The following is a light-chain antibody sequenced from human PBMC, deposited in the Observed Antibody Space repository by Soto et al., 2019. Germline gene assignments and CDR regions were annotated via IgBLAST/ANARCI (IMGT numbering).Light chain of an antibody. CDR2: EVS. CDR3: SSYTSSSTWV. J-gene: IGLJ3*02. Sequence: QSALTQPASVSGSPGQSITISCTGTSSDVGGYNYVSWYQQHPGKAPKLTIYEVSNRPSGVSNRFSGSKSGNTASLTISGLHAEDEADYYCSSYTSSSTWVFGGGTKLTVL. V-gene: IGLV2-14*01. CDR1: SSDVGGYNY.